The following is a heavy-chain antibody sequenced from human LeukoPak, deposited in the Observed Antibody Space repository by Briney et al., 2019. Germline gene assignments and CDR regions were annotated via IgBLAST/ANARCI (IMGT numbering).Heavy chain of an antibody. D-gene: IGHD3-22*01. J-gene: IGHJ6*02. CDR2: ISAYNGNT. CDR1: GYTFTSYG. Sequence: VASVKVSCKASGYTFTSYGISWVRQAPGQGLEWMGWISAYNGNTNYAQKLQGRVTMTTDTSTSTAYMELRSLRSDDTAVYYCARDLITMIVVVNRYYYGMDVWGQGTTVTVSS. V-gene: IGHV1-18*01. CDR3: ARDLITMIVVVNRYYYGMDV.